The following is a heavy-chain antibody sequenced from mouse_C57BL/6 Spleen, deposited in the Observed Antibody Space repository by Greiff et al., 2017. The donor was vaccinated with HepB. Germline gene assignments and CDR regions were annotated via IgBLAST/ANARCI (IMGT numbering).Heavy chain of an antibody. CDR3: ARSPSFTTVVARYFDV. CDR1: GYAFTNYL. CDR2: INPGSGGT. V-gene: IGHV1-54*01. D-gene: IGHD1-1*01. Sequence: QVQLKESGAELVRPGTSVKVSCKASGYAFTNYLIEWVKQRPGQGLEWIGVINPGSGGTNYNEKFKGKATLTADKSSSTAYMQLSSLTSEDSAVYFCARSPSFTTVVARYFDVWGTGTTVTVSS. J-gene: IGHJ1*03.